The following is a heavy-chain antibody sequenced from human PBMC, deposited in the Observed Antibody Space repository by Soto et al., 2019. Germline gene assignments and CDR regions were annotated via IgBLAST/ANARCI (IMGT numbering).Heavy chain of an antibody. CDR1: GGSISSYY. V-gene: IGHV4-59*01. Sequence: ASETLSLTCTVSGGSISSYYWSWIRQPPGKGLEWIGYIYYSGSTNYNPSLKSRVTISVDTSKNQFSLKLSSVTAADTAVYYCARDARERGGHTWFDPWGQGTLVTVSS. CDR3: ARDARERGGHTWFDP. D-gene: IGHD2-15*01. J-gene: IGHJ5*02. CDR2: IYYSGST.